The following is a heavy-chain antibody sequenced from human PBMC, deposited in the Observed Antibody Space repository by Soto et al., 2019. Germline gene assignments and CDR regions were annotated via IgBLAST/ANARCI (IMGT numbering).Heavy chain of an antibody. Sequence: GGSLRLSCAASGFTFSSYWMSWVRQAPGRGLEWVANIKQDGSEKYYVDSVKGRFTISRDNAKNSLYLQMNSLRAEDTAVYYCARIASADAFDIWGQGTMVTVSS. J-gene: IGHJ3*02. CDR2: IKQDGSEK. CDR3: ARIASADAFDI. CDR1: GFTFSSYW. D-gene: IGHD2-21*01. V-gene: IGHV3-7*01.